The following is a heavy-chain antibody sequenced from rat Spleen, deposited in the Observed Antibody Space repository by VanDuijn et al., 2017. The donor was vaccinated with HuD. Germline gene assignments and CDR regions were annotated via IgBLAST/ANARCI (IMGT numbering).Heavy chain of an antibody. D-gene: IGHD1-9*01. V-gene: IGHV5-29*01. CDR3: ARRHYGYTDYFDY. J-gene: IGHJ3*01. Sequence: EVQLVESDGGLVQPGRSLKPSCAASGFTFSDYGMAWVRQAPTKGLEWVATISYGDSSGHSATYYRDSVKGRFTISRDNAKSTLSLQVDSLRSEDTATYYCARRHYGYTDYFDYWGQGTLVTVSS. CDR1: GFTFSDYG. CDR2: ISYGDSSGHSAT.